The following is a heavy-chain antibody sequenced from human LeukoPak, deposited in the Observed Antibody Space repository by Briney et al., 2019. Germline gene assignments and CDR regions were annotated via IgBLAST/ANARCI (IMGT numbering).Heavy chain of an antibody. Sequence: GGSLRLSCAASGFTFSSYAMHWVRQAPGKGLEWVAVISYDGSNKYYADSVKGRFTISRDNSKNTLYLQMNSLRAEDTAVYYCARDASYCSSTSCYVNAEYFQHWGQGTLVTVSS. D-gene: IGHD2-2*01. J-gene: IGHJ1*01. CDR1: GFTFSSYA. CDR3: ARDASYCSSTSCYVNAEYFQH. V-gene: IGHV3-30*01. CDR2: ISYDGSNK.